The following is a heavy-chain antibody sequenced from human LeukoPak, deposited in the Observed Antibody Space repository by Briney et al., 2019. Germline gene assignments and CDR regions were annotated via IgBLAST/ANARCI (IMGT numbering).Heavy chain of an antibody. CDR3: ARGLPGHTSALGY. CDR1: GFTFNNYW. V-gene: IGHV3-7*01. CDR2: IKQDGSEK. J-gene: IGHJ4*02. Sequence: PGGSLRLSCAASGFTFNNYWMSWVRQAPGKGLQWVANIKQDGSEKYYVDSVKGRFTISRDNAKNTVYVQMNSLRAEDTAVYYCARGLPGHTSALGYWGQGTLVTVSS. D-gene: IGHD6-25*01.